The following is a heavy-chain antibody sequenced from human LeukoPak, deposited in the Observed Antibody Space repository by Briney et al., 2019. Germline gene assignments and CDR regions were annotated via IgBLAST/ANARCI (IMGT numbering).Heavy chain of an antibody. V-gene: IGHV3-23*01. Sequence: GGSLRLSCEASGFTFSSYAMSWVRQAPGKGLEWVSAISGSGGNTYYADSVKGRFTISRDNSKNTLYLQMNSLRAEDTAVYYCAKGDYVWGSYRPFDYWGQGTLVTVSS. J-gene: IGHJ4*02. CDR3: AKGDYVWGSYRPFDY. CDR1: GFTFSSYA. CDR2: ISGSGGNT. D-gene: IGHD3-16*02.